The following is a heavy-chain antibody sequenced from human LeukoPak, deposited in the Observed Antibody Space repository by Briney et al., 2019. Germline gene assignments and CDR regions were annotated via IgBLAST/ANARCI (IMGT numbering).Heavy chain of an antibody. Sequence: SETLSLTCAVYGGSFSGYYWSWIRQPPGKGLEWIGEINHSGSTNYNPSLKSRVTISVDTSKNQFSLKLRSVMAADTAVYYCARAYCVGDCTVLHIYFDNWAREPWSPSPQ. V-gene: IGHV4-34*01. CDR1: GGSFSGYY. D-gene: IGHD2-21*02. J-gene: IGHJ4*02. CDR3: ARAYCVGDCTVLHIYFDN. CDR2: INHSGST.